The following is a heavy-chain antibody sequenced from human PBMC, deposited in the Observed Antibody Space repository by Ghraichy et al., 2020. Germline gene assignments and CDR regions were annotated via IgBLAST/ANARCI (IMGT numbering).Heavy chain of an antibody. Sequence: GALRLSCVASGFTFSNYGIHWVRQAPGKGLEWVAVIWYDGRKEYYAGSVKGRFTISRDNYKKIVYLQMNSLRAEDTAVYYCARRGYDSFGYCVDYWGQGTLVTVSS. J-gene: IGHJ4*02. CDR2: IWYDGRKE. V-gene: IGHV3-33*01. CDR3: ARRGYDSFGYCVDY. D-gene: IGHD3-22*01. CDR1: GFTFSNYG.